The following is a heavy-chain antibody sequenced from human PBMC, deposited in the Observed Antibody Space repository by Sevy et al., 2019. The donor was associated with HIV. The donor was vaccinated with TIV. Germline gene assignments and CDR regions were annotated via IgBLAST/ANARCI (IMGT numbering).Heavy chain of an antibody. CDR2: ISAGGST. CDR3: AKFFPHDAFDI. J-gene: IGHJ3*02. D-gene: IGHD3-3*01. V-gene: IGHV3-23*01. CDR1: RFTFSSYA. Sequence: GESLKISCAASRFTFSSYAMSWVHLAPGKGLEWVSAISAGGSTFYADFVKARFTISRDNSKNTLYLQMNSLRVEDTAVYYCAKFFPHDAFDIWGQGTMVTVSS.